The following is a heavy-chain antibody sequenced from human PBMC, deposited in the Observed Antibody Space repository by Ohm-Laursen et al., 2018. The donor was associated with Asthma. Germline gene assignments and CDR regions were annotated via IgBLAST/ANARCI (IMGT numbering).Heavy chain of an antibody. CDR1: GITFSDSY. CDR3: AKYYMVQGVKGNYFDY. Sequence: SLRLSCAASGITFSDSYMTWIRQAPGKGLEWISYISASAGTMYYADSVKGRFTISRDNSKNTLYLQMNSLRAEDTAVYYCAKYYMVQGVKGNYFDYWGQGTLVTVSS. D-gene: IGHD3-10*01. CDR2: ISASAGTM. V-gene: IGHV3-11*01. J-gene: IGHJ4*02.